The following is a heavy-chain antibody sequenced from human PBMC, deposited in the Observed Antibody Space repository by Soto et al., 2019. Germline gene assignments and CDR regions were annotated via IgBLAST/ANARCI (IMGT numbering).Heavy chain of an antibody. J-gene: IGHJ4*02. Sequence: GASVKVSCKASGYTVTSYGIRWVRQAPGQGLEWMGWISAYNGNTNYAQKLQGRVTMATHTSTSTAYMELRSLTSDNTAVYSCPREGDILTGPPIFDYWGQGTLVTVSS. D-gene: IGHD3-9*01. CDR1: GYTVTSYG. CDR3: PREGDILTGPPIFDY. CDR2: ISAYNGNT. V-gene: IGHV1-18*01.